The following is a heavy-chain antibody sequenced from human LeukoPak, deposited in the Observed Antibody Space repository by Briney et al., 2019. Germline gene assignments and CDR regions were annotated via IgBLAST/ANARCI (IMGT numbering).Heavy chain of an antibody. J-gene: IGHJ4*02. D-gene: IGHD3-22*01. V-gene: IGHV4-59*08. CDR1: GGSISSYY. CDR2: IYYSGST. CDR3: ACSGYYLGLDY. Sequence: PSETLSLTCTVSGGSISSYYWSWIRQPPGKGLEWIGYIYYSGSTNYNPSLKSRVTISVDTSKNQFSLKLSSVTAADTAVYYCACSGYYLGLDYWGQGTLVTVSS.